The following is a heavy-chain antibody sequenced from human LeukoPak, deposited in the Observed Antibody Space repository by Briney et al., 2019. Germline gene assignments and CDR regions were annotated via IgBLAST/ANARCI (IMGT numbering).Heavy chain of an antibody. Sequence: GGSLRLFCAASGFTFRSYAMHWVRQAPGKGLEWVAVISYDGSNKYYADSVKGRFTISRDISKNTLYLQMNSLRAEDTAVYYCARGAVAGTFPTYYYYYYGMDVWGQGPTVTVSS. CDR1: GFTFRSYA. D-gene: IGHD6-19*01. V-gene: IGHV3-30*04. J-gene: IGHJ6*02. CDR2: ISYDGSNK. CDR3: ARGAVAGTFPTYYYYYYGMDV.